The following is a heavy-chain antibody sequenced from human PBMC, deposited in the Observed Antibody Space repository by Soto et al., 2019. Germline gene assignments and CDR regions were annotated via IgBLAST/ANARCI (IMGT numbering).Heavy chain of an antibody. Sequence: EVQLLESGGGLVQPGGSLRLSCAASGFTFRNYAMIWVRQAPGKGLEWVSGISDSGGVIFYADSVRGRFTSSRDNSKNTLHRKMNSLRGDDTAIYYCAKGGHYDMFTGQGGFDPWGLGTLVTVAS. CDR3: AKGGHYDMFTGQGGFDP. CDR2: ISDSGGVI. CDR1: GFTFRNYA. J-gene: IGHJ5*02. V-gene: IGHV3-23*01. D-gene: IGHD3-9*01.